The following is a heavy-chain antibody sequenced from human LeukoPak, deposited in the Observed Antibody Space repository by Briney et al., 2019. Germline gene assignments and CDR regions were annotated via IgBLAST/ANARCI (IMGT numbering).Heavy chain of an antibody. CDR2: IKQDGSEK. J-gene: IGHJ4*02. Sequence: GGSLRLSCAASGFTFSSYWMSWVRQAPGKGLEWVANIKQDGSEKYYVDSVKGRFTISRDNAKTSLYLQMNSLRAEDTAIYYCARHLSGVTGYTYGRGIDYWGQGTLVTVSS. V-gene: IGHV3-7*01. CDR1: GFTFSSYW. D-gene: IGHD5-18*01. CDR3: ARHLSGVTGYTYGRGIDY.